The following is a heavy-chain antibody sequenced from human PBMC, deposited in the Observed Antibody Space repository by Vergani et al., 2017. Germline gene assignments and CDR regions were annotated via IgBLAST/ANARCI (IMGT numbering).Heavy chain of an antibody. V-gene: IGHV4-59*02. Sequence: QVKLQESGPGLVKPSETLSLTCTVSGASVNSYYWSWIRQPPGKGLEWVGYVSFRGDTHYDPSVKGRMTISLNTSSNQFSLYLTSVTAADTAVYYWARSRIYYGAGRPDYWGQGTLVTGSS. CDR1: GASVNSYY. CDR2: VSFRGDT. J-gene: IGHJ4*02. CDR3: ARSRIYYGAGRPDY. D-gene: IGHD3-10*01.